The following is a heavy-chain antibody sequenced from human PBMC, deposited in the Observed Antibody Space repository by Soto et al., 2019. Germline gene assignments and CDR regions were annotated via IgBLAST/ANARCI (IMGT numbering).Heavy chain of an antibody. J-gene: IGHJ3*02. Sequence: PGESLKISCQGSGYSFTRYWSSWVRQLPGKGLEWMGRIDPSDSYTNYSPSFQGHVTISADKSISTAYLQWSSLKASDTAMYYCARQPAVTIGGAFDIWGQGTMVTVSS. CDR2: IDPSDSYT. D-gene: IGHD2-2*01. CDR3: ARQPAVTIGGAFDI. CDR1: GYSFTRYW. V-gene: IGHV5-10-1*01.